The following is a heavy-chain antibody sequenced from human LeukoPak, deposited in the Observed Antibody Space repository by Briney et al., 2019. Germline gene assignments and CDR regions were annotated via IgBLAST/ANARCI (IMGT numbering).Heavy chain of an antibody. CDR2: IYYSGST. D-gene: IGHD5-24*01. J-gene: IGHJ4*02. CDR1: GGSISSYY. Sequence: SETLSLTCTVSGGSISSYYWSWIRQPPGKGLEWIGYIYYSGSTNYNPSLKSRVTISVDTSKNQFSLKLSSVTAADTAVYYCARGEMPTDYWGQGTLVTSPQ. CDR3: ARGEMPTDY. V-gene: IGHV4-59*08.